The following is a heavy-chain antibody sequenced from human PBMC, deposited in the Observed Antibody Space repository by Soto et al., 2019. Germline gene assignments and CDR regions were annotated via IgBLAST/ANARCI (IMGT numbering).Heavy chain of an antibody. CDR2: ISTYNGNT. J-gene: IGHJ1*01. CDR3: AREEDDSSWSSAEYLQH. V-gene: IGHV1-18*01. D-gene: IGHD6-13*01. CDR1: GYTFTSYG. Sequence: QVQLVQSGAEVKKPGASVKVSCKASGYTFTSYGIHWVRQAPGQGLEWMGWISTYNGNTNFGQKVQGRVTMTTDTSTSTAYMDLRSLRSDDTAVYYCAREEDDSSWSSAEYLQHWGQGTLVTVSS.